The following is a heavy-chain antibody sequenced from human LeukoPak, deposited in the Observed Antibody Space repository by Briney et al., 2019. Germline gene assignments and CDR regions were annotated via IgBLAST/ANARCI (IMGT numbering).Heavy chain of an antibody. V-gene: IGHV3-74*01. CDR2: INSDGSST. CDR3: AQARSSSGYGPLGFY. CDR1: GFSFSSYW. Sequence: PGGSLRLSCAASGFSFSSYWMHWVRQAPGKGLVWVSRINSDGSSTIYADSVKGRFTISRDNAKNTLYLQMSSLTAEDTAVYYCAQARSSSGYGPLGFYWGQGTLVTVSS. J-gene: IGHJ4*02. D-gene: IGHD5-12*01.